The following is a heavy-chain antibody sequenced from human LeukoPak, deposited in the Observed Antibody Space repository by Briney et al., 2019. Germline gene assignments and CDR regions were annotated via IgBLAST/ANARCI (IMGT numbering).Heavy chain of an antibody. Sequence: GGSLRLSCAASGFTFSSYWMSWVRQAPGKGLEWVANIKQDGSDKYYWDSVKGRFTISRDNAKNSVYLQMSSLRAEDTAVYYCAREGDAFDIWGQGTMVTVSS. V-gene: IGHV3-7*01. CDR3: AREGDAFDI. J-gene: IGHJ3*02. CDR1: GFTFSSYW. CDR2: IKQDGSDK.